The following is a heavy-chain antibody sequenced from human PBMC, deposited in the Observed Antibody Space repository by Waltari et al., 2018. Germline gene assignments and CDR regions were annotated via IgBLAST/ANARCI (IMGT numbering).Heavy chain of an antibody. D-gene: IGHD6-19*01. CDR2: ISYDGSNK. Sequence: QVQLVESGGGVVQPGRSLRLSCAASGFTFSSYGMHWVRQAPGKGLEWVAVISYDGSNKCYADSVKGRFTISRDNSKNTLYLQMNSLRAEDTAVYYCAKNPRSSGWYYFDYWGQGTLVTVSS. CDR1: GFTFSSYG. V-gene: IGHV3-30*18. CDR3: AKNPRSSGWYYFDY. J-gene: IGHJ4*02.